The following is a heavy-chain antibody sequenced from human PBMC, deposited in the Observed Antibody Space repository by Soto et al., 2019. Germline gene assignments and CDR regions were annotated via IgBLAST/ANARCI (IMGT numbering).Heavy chain of an antibody. D-gene: IGHD6-19*01. V-gene: IGHV3-21*01. CDR2: ISSSSYYI. J-gene: IGHJ5*02. CDR3: ARDRGAVAVPGWFDP. CDR1: GFTFSSDS. Sequence: EVQLEESGGGLVKPGGSLRLSCGVSGFTFSSDSMNWVRQAPGKGLEWVSFISSSSYYIYYTDSVKGRFTISRDNAKNSLYLQMNSLRAEDTAIYFCARDRGAVAVPGWFDPWGQGTLVTVSS.